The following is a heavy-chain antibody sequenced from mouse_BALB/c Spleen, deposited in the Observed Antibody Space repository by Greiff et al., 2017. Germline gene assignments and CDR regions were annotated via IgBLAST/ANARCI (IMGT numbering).Heavy chain of an antibody. CDR1: GFTFSSYA. CDR2: ISSGGST. Sequence: DVMLVESGGGLVKPGGSLKLSCAASGFTFSSYAMSWVRQTPEKRLEWVASISSGGSTYYPDSVKGRFTISRDNARNILYLQMSSLRSEDTAMYYCARDYYGSSPFDYWGQGTTLTVSS. D-gene: IGHD1-1*01. J-gene: IGHJ2*01. V-gene: IGHV5-6-5*01. CDR3: ARDYYGSSPFDY.